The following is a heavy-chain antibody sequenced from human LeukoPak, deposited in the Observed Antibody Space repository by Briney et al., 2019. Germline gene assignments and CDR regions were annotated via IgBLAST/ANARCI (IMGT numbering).Heavy chain of an antibody. Sequence: SETLSLTCTVSGGSISNNSYYWGWIRQPPGKGLEWIGSIHYSGITYYNPPLKSRVAMSVDTSRNHFSLKLNSVTAADTAVYYCARDRGRYCSGGSCSNFDYWGQGTLVTVSS. J-gene: IGHJ4*02. CDR2: IHYSGIT. D-gene: IGHD2-15*01. V-gene: IGHV4-39*07. CDR1: GGSISNNSYY. CDR3: ARDRGRYCSGGSCSNFDY.